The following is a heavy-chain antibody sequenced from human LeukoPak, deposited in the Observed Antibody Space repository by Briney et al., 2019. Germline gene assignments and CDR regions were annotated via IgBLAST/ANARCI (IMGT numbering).Heavy chain of an antibody. CDR2: INPNSGGT. J-gene: IGHJ4*02. CDR3: ATLAVFHTQGLDS. D-gene: IGHD2-15*01. Sequence: ASVKVSCKASGYTFTGYYMHWVRQAPGQGLEWMGWINPNSGGTNYAQKFQGRVTMTRDTSISTAYMELNRLRSDDTAVYYCATLAVFHTQGLDSWGQGTLVTVSS. CDR1: GYTFTGYY. V-gene: IGHV1-2*02.